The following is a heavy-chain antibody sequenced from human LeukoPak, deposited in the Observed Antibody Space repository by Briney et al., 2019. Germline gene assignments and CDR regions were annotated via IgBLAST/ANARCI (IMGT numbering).Heavy chain of an antibody. V-gene: IGHV4-39*01. CDR1: GGSISSSSYY. Sequence: SETLSLTCTVFGGSISSSSYYWGWIRQPPGKGLEWIGSIYYSGSTYYNPSLKSRVTISVDTSKNQFSLKLSSVTAADTAVYYCARQTLLWFGELLSPPDYWGQGTLVTVSS. CDR2: IYYSGST. J-gene: IGHJ4*02. D-gene: IGHD3-10*01. CDR3: ARQTLLWFGELLSPPDY.